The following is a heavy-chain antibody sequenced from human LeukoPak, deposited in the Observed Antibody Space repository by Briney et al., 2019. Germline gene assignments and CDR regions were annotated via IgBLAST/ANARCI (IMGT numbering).Heavy chain of an antibody. CDR3: ARGVVEGAAAATLYFDY. Sequence: SETLSLTCTVSGGSISSGSYYWSWIRQSAGKGLEWLGRIYSSGSTNSNPSLKSRVTMSVDTSKNQFSLKLSSVTAADTAVYYCARGVVEGAAAATLYFDYWGQGTLVTVSS. J-gene: IGHJ4*02. CDR2: IYSSGST. V-gene: IGHV4-61*02. D-gene: IGHD6-13*01. CDR1: GGSISSGSYY.